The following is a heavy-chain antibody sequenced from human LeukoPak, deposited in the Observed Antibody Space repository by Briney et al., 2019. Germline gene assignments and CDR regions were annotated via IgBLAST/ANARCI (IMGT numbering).Heavy chain of an antibody. V-gene: IGHV1-2*02. CDR3: ARAINYYGSGSYSYYYYYYMDV. Sequence: ASVKVSCKASGYTFTSHGISWVRQAPGQGLEWMGWINPNSGGTNYAQKFQGRVTMTRDTSISTAYMELSRLRSDDTAVYYCARAINYYGSGSYSYYYYYYMDVWGKGTTVTVSS. J-gene: IGHJ6*03. CDR2: INPNSGGT. CDR1: GYTFTSHG. D-gene: IGHD3-10*01.